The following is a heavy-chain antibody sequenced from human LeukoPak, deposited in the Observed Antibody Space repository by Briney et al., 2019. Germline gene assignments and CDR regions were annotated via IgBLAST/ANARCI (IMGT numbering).Heavy chain of an antibody. J-gene: IGHJ4*02. Sequence: GGSLRLSCAASGFTFSSYAMSWVRQAPGKGLEWVSAISGSGGSTYYADSVKGRFTISRDNSKNTLYLQMNSLRAEDTVVYYCAKGDYYDSSGYDDYWGQGTLVTVSS. D-gene: IGHD3-22*01. CDR2: ISGSGGST. CDR3: AKGDYYDSSGYDDY. CDR1: GFTFSSYA. V-gene: IGHV3-23*01.